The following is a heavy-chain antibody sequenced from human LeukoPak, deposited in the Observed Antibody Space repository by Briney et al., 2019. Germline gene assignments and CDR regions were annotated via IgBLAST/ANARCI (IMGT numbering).Heavy chain of an antibody. CDR3: ARDFSGSYFDY. J-gene: IGHJ4*02. CDR1: GFSFSSYA. CDR2: ISSSSSYI. V-gene: IGHV3-21*01. Sequence: GRSLRLSCAASGFSFSSYAMNWVRQAPGKGLEWVSSISSSSSYIYYADSVKGRFTISRDNAKNSLYLQMNSLRAEDTAVYYCARDFSGSYFDYWGQGTLVTVSS. D-gene: IGHD3-10*01.